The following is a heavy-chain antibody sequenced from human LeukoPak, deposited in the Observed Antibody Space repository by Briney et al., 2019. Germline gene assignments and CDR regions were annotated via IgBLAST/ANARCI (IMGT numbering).Heavy chain of an antibody. J-gene: IGHJ3*02. CDR3: ARVRLDSSERNLDAFEN. D-gene: IGHD1-14*01. Sequence: PGGSLRLSCAASGFTFSTYNMNWVRQAPGKGLEWVSSISSSSSYINYADSVKGRFTISRDNSKNTVYLQMNSLRAEDTAVYFCARVRLDSSERNLDAFENWGQGTMVTVSS. V-gene: IGHV3-21*04. CDR1: GFTFSTYN. CDR2: ISSSSSYI.